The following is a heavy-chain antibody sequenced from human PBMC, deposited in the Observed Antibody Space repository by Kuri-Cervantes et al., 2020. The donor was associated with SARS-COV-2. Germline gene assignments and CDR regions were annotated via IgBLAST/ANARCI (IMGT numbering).Heavy chain of an antibody. J-gene: IGHJ6*02. Sequence: GESLKISCAASGFTVSSNYMSWVRQAPGKGLEWVSVISGSGGSTYYADSVKGRFTISRDNSKNTLYLQMNSLRSDDTAVYYCARDTLVVRFLEWSRKTTTEFYYYYYGMDVWGQGTTVTVSS. D-gene: IGHD3-3*01. CDR1: GFTVSSNY. CDR2: ISGSGGST. CDR3: ARDTLVVRFLEWSRKTTTEFYYYYYGMDV. V-gene: IGHV3-53*05.